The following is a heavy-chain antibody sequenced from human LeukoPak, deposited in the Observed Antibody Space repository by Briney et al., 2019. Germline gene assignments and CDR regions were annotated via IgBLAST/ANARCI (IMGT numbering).Heavy chain of an antibody. J-gene: IGHJ2*01. CDR3: ARLGTHWNYWYFDL. CDR1: EFPLNPYT. Sequence: GGSLRLSCEPSEFPLNPYTLNGARRPPGKGLEGFSYISARSSDTYYADSVKGRLDISRDNGKNSLYLQMNSLRAEDTAVYYCARLGTHWNYWYFDLWGRGTLVTVSS. V-gene: IGHV3-48*01. D-gene: IGHD1-1*01. CDR2: ISARSSDT.